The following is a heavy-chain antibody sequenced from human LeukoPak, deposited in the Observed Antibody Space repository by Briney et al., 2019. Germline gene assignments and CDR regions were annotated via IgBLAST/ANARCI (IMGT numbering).Heavy chain of an antibody. D-gene: IGHD2-21*01. Sequence: GESLKISCKGSGYSFTSYWIGWVRQMPGKGLEWMGIIYPGDSDTRYSPSFQGQVTISADKSISTAYLQWSSLKASDTAMYYCARHSREICGGFGWARYPTCFDYWGQGTLVTVSS. CDR1: GYSFTSYW. V-gene: IGHV5-51*01. J-gene: IGHJ4*02. CDR3: ARHSREICGGFGWARYPTCFDY. CDR2: IYPGDSDT.